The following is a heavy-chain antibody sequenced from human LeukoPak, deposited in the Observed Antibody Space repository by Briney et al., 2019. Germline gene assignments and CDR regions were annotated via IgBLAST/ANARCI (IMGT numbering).Heavy chain of an antibody. V-gene: IGHV4-34*01. CDR1: GGSFSGYY. D-gene: IGHD4-17*01. CDR2: INHSGST. J-gene: IGHJ4*02. Sequence: SETLSLTCAVYGGSFSGYYWSWIRQPPGKGLEWIGEINHSGSTNYNPSLKSRVTISVDTSKNQFSLKLSSVTAADTAVYYCARFPMTTVFPGDYWGQGTLVTVSS. CDR3: ARFPMTTVFPGDY.